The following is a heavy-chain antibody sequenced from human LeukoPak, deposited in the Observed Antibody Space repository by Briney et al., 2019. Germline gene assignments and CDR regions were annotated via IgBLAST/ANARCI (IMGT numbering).Heavy chain of an antibody. Sequence: QPGGSLRLSCTASGFTFSSSWMHWVRQAPGKGLVWVSRIHSDGTTATYADSVKGRFTISRDSAKSTLYLQMNSLRAEDTAIYYCARDETATGKLFRHWGQGTLVTVSS. CDR1: GFTFSSSW. CDR2: IHSDGTTA. J-gene: IGHJ1*01. CDR3: ARDETATGKLFRH. V-gene: IGHV3-74*01. D-gene: IGHD3-9*01.